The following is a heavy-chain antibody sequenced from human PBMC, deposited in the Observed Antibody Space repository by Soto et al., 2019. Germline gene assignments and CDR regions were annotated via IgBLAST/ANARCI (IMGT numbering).Heavy chain of an antibody. CDR2: IYYSGST. CDR1: GGSISSSSYY. CDR3: ARIIITVTTNWFDP. D-gene: IGHD4-17*01. J-gene: IGHJ5*02. Sequence: SETLSLTCTVSGGSISSSSYYWGWIRQPPGKGLEWIGSIYYSGSTYYNPSLKSRVTISVDTSKNQFSLKLSSVTAADTAVYYCARIIITVTTNWFDPWGQGTLVTVSS. V-gene: IGHV4-39*01.